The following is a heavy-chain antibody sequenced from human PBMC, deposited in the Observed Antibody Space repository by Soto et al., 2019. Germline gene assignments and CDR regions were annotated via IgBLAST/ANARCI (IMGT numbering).Heavy chain of an antibody. CDR3: AKEGSIWKFAFDI. J-gene: IGHJ3*02. Sequence: QGELLESGGGVVQPGTSLRLSCAASGFPFSSFGMHWVRQAPGKGLEWVAVVSAAGYTTYYSDSVKGRFNISRDNSRNTLNLQMNSLRREDTGLCYCAKEGSIWKFAFDIWGRGTMVTVSS. CDR1: GFPFSSFG. D-gene: IGHD6-13*01. V-gene: IGHV3-30*18. CDR2: VSAAGYTT.